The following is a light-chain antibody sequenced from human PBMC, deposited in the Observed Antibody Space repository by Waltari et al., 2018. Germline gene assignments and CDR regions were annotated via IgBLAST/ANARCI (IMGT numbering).Light chain of an antibody. CDR2: MDS. CDR3: MQGTALYS. CDR1: QSLVYSDGNTY. Sequence: VVMTQSPLSLSVTLGQPASISCRSSQSLVYSDGNTYLNWFQQRPGQSPRHLIYMDSNRDSGAPDRLRGSGSGTEFTLKVSRVEAEDVGIYYCMQGTALYSFGQGTKLEIK. J-gene: IGKJ2*03. V-gene: IGKV2-30*01.